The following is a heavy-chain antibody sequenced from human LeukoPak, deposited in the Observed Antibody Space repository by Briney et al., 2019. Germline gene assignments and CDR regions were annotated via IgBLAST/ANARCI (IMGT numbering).Heavy chain of an antibody. V-gene: IGHV1-3*01. CDR3: ARGGRVGATPIAVLGPKTY. D-gene: IGHD1-26*01. J-gene: IGHJ4*02. CDR2: INAGNGNT. CDR1: GYTFTSYA. Sequence: ASVKVSCKASGYTFTSYAMHWVRQAPGQRLEWMGWINAGNGNTKYSQKFQGRVTITRDTSASTAYMELSSLRSEDTAVYYCARGGRVGATPIAVLGPKTYWGQGTLVTVSS.